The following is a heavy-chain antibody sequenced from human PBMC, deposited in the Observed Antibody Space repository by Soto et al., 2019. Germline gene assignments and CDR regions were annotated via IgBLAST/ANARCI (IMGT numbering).Heavy chain of an antibody. J-gene: IGHJ4*02. V-gene: IGHV3-7*04. Sequence: EVQLVESGGGLVQSGGSLRLSCEASGFSFITYWMNWVRQAPGKGLEWLASIKEDGSEKQYVDSVKGRFTIARDNEKNSLNLEMNTLSEDDTAVYYCVRAISGSFAHWGQGTLVIVSS. CDR2: IKEDGSEK. CDR1: GFSFITYW. CDR3: VRAISGSFAH.